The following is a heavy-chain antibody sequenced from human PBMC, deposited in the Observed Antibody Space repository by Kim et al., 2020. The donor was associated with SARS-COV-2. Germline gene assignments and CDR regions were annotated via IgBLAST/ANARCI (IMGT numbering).Heavy chain of an antibody. CDR1: GGSISSGGYY. CDR3: ARDQSMLYPWAWFDP. Sequence: SETLSLTCTVSGGSISSGGYYWSWIRQHPGKGLEWIGFIYYSGSTYYNPSLKSRVTISVDTSKNQFSLKLSSVTAADTAVYYCARDQSMLYPWAWFDPWGQGTLVTVSS. J-gene: IGHJ5*02. CDR2: IYYSGST. V-gene: IGHV4-31*03. D-gene: IGHD2-8*01.